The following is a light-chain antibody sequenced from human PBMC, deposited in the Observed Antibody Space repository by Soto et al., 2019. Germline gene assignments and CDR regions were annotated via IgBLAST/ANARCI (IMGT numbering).Light chain of an antibody. CDR2: DVS. Sequence: EIVMTQSPVTLSVSPGERATLSCRASQSVSSNLAWYQQKPGQPPSLLIYDVSIRATGIPARFSGSGSGTDFTLTISSLEPEDFAVYYCQQRSNWPPGTFGGGTKVDIK. J-gene: IGKJ4*01. CDR3: QQRSNWPPGT. V-gene: IGKV3-11*01. CDR1: QSVSSN.